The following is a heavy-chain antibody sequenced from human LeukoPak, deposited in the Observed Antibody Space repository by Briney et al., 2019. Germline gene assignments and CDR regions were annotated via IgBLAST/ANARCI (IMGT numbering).Heavy chain of an antibody. V-gene: IGHV1-69*01. Sequence: GSSVTVSCKASGDTFSSYAISWVRQAPGQGLEWMGGIIPIFGTANYAQKFQGRVTITADESTSTAYMELSSLRSEDTAVYYCASLYCSGGSCYSGWYYFDHWGQGTLVTVSS. CDR2: IIPIFGTA. CDR3: ASLYCSGGSCYSGWYYFDH. CDR1: GDTFSSYA. J-gene: IGHJ4*02. D-gene: IGHD2-15*01.